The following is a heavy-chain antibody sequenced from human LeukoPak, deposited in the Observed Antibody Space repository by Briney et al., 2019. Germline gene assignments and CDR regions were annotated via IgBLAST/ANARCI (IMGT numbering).Heavy chain of an antibody. Sequence: PGGSLRLSCAASGITFSSYSMNWVRQAPEKGLEWVSSISTSSSYIYYADSVKGRFTISRDNAKNLPYLQMNSLRAEDTAVYYCARRYGDYVGSFEYWGQGTQVTVSS. CDR3: ARRYGDYVGSFEY. V-gene: IGHV3-21*01. D-gene: IGHD4-17*01. J-gene: IGHJ4*02. CDR2: ISTSSSYI. CDR1: GITFSSYS.